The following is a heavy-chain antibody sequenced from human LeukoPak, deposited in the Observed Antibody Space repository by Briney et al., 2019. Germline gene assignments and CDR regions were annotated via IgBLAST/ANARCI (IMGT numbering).Heavy chain of an antibody. CDR3: ARDRNNWNYDGGYFDY. CDR2: IYSGGST. J-gene: IGHJ4*02. D-gene: IGHD1-7*01. CDR1: GITFRNYG. V-gene: IGHV3-53*01. Sequence: PGGSLRLSCAASGITFRNYGMHWVRQAPGKGLEWVSVIYSGGSTYYADSVKGRFTISRDNSKNTLYLQMNSLRAEDTAVYYCARDRNNWNYDGGYFDYWGQGTLVTVSS.